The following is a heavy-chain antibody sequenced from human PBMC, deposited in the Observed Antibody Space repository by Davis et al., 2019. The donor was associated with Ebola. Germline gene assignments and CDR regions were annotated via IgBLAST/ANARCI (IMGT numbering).Heavy chain of an antibody. D-gene: IGHD4-17*01. CDR1: GYSFTSYW. Sequence: GESLKISCKGSGYSFTSYWIAWVRQMPGKGLEWMGIIYPGDSDTRYSPSLLGQVIISADKSISTAYLQWNSLKASDTAMYYCARQRGYGDYVPADAFDIWGQGTIVTVSS. CDR2: IYPGDSDT. V-gene: IGHV5-51*01. J-gene: IGHJ3*02. CDR3: ARQRGYGDYVPADAFDI.